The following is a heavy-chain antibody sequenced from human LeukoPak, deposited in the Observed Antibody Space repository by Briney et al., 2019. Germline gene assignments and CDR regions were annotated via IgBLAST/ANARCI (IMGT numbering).Heavy chain of an antibody. J-gene: IGHJ4*02. Sequence: SETLSLTCTVSGGSISSGGYYWSWIRQPAGKGLEWIGRIYTSGSTNYNPSLKSRVTMSVDTSKNQFSLKLSSVTAADTAVYYCARDDGSIAARSPFDYWGQGTLVTVSS. CDR1: GGSISSGGYY. V-gene: IGHV4-61*02. CDR3: ARDDGSIAARSPFDY. D-gene: IGHD6-6*01. CDR2: IYTSGST.